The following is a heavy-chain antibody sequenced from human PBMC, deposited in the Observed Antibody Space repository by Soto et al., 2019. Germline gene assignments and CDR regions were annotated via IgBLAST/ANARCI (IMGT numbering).Heavy chain of an antibody. CDR3: ARRGAYSSRSYLSWLDP. J-gene: IGHJ5*02. CDR2: IYWDDDK. Sequence: QITLNESGPTLVTPTHTLTLTCSFSGFSLTDYAVGVGWFRQSPGKALEWLAIIYWDDDKHYRPSLESRLTITKNTSKNQVVLTMTDMEPADTATYYCARRGAYSSRSYLSWLDPWGQGILVTVSS. D-gene: IGHD3-10*01. CDR1: GFSLTDYAVG. V-gene: IGHV2-5*02.